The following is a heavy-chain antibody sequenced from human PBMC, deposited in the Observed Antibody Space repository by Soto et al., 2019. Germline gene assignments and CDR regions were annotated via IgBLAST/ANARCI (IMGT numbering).Heavy chain of an antibody. J-gene: IGHJ4*02. CDR2: ISGSGGST. CDR3: AKVPWEYYGSGSEFDY. CDR1: GFTFSSYA. D-gene: IGHD3-10*01. Sequence: GGSLRLSCAASGFTFSSYAMSWVRQAPGKGLEWVSAISGSGGSTYYADSVKGRFTISRDNSKNTLYLQMNSLRAEDTAVHYCAKVPWEYYGSGSEFDYWGQGTLVTVSS. V-gene: IGHV3-23*01.